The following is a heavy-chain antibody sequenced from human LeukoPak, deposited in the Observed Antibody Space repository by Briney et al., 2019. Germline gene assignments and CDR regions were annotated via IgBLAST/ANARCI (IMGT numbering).Heavy chain of an antibody. CDR3: AGWEGGNSGYYFDY. V-gene: IGHV1-69*04. CDR2: IIPLFGIA. J-gene: IGHJ4*02. CDR1: GGTFSSYA. D-gene: IGHD4-23*01. Sequence: SVKGSCKASGGTFSSYAISWVRQTPGQGLEWMGRIIPLFGIANYAQKFQGRVTITADKSTSTAYMELSSLRSEDTAVYYCAGWEGGNSGYYFDYWGQGTLVTVSS.